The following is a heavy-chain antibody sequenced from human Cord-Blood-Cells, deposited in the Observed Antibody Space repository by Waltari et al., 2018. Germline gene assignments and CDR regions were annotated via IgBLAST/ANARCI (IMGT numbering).Heavy chain of an antibody. Sequence: QVQLVQSGAEVKKPGASVKVSCKASGYTFTGYYMHWVRQAPGQGLEWMGWVNPNSGGTNYAQKVQGRVTMTRDTSISTAYMELSRLRSDDTAVYYCARDRGIAAAGFDYWGQGTLVTVSS. J-gene: IGHJ4*02. D-gene: IGHD6-13*01. CDR3: ARDRGIAAAGFDY. CDR2: VNPNSGGT. CDR1: GYTFTGYY. V-gene: IGHV1-2*02.